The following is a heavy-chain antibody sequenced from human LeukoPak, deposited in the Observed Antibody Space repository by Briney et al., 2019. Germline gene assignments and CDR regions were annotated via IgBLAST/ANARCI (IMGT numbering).Heavy chain of an antibody. D-gene: IGHD6-19*01. CDR1: GYTFTSYA. CDR2: INAGNGNT. Sequence: ASVKVSCKASGYTFTSYAMHWVRQAPGQRLEWMGWINAGNGNTKYSQKFQGRVTITRDTSASTAYMELRSLRSDDTAVYYCAREDGSGWYFDYWGQGTLVTVSS. CDR3: AREDGSGWYFDY. V-gene: IGHV1-3*01. J-gene: IGHJ4*02.